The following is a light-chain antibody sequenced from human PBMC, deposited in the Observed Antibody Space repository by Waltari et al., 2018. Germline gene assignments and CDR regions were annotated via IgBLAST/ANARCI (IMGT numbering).Light chain of an antibody. Sequence: SYELTQPPSVSVSPRQTARITCSGDALPQPYAYWYQQKPGPAPVLVIYKATERPAGIPERFSGSTSGTTVTLTISGVQAEDEADYYCQSGDSSSSYHVLFGGGTKLTVL. V-gene: IGLV3-25*03. J-gene: IGLJ3*02. CDR3: QSGDSSSSYHVL. CDR2: KAT. CDR1: ALPQPY.